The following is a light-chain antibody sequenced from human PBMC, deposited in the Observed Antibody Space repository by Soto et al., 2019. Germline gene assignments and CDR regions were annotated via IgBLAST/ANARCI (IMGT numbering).Light chain of an antibody. CDR3: QQYNNWPET. J-gene: IGKJ1*01. CDR2: GAS. Sequence: VMTQSPATLSVSPGERATLSCRASQSVSSNLAWYQQKPGQAPRLLIYGASTRATGIPARFSGSGSGTEFTLTISSLQSEDFAVYHCQQYNNWPETFGQGTKVDIK. V-gene: IGKV3-15*01. CDR1: QSVSSN.